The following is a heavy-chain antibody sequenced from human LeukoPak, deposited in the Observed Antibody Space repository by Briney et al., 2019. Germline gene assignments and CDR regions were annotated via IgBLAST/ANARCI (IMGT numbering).Heavy chain of an antibody. J-gene: IGHJ4*02. Sequence: PSETLSLTCAVYGGSFSGYYWSWIRQPPGKGLEWIGEINHSGSTNYNPSLKSRVTISVDTSKNQFSLKLSSVAAAHTAVYYCATTTPPRIWGQGTLVTVSS. CDR2: INHSGST. D-gene: IGHD1-1*01. CDR3: ATTTPPRI. V-gene: IGHV4-34*01. CDR1: GGSFSGYY.